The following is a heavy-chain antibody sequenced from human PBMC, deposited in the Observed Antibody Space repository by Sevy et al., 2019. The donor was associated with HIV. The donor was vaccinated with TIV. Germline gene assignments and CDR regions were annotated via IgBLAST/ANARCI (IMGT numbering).Heavy chain of an antibody. Sequence: ASVKVSCKASGYTFTSYDINWVRQVTGQGLEWMGWMNPNSGNTGYAQTFQGRVTMTRNTSISTAYMELSSLRSEDTAVYYCARMLGGYYDRSGAFDIWGQGTMVTVSS. CDR1: GYTFTSYD. CDR3: ARMLGGYYDRSGAFDI. V-gene: IGHV1-8*01. CDR2: MNPNSGNT. D-gene: IGHD3-22*01. J-gene: IGHJ3*02.